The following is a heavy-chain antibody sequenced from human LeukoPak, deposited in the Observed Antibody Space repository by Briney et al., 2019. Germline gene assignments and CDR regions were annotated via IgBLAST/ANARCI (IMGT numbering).Heavy chain of an antibody. Sequence: GGSLRLSCAASGFTFSSYSMNWVRQAPGKGLEWVSYISSSSSTIYYADSVKGRFTISRDNAKNSLYLQMNSLRAEDTAVYYCAGDGQSQYSSSWYTHDYWGQGTLVTVSS. V-gene: IGHV3-48*04. J-gene: IGHJ4*02. CDR1: GFTFSSYS. CDR3: AGDGQSQYSSSWYTHDY. D-gene: IGHD6-13*01. CDR2: ISSSSSTI.